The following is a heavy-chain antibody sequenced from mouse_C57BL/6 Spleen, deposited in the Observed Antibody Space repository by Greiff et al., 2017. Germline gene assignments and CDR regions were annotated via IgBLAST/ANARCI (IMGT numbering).Heavy chain of an antibody. V-gene: IGHV1-85*01. Sequence: VQLQQSGPELVKPGASVMLSCKASGYTFTSYDINWVKQRPGQGLEWIGWIYPRDGSTKYNETFKCKATFTVYTSSSTAYMELHSLTSEDSAFYFCARTSFWYFDVWGTGTTVTVSS. CDR1: GYTFTSYD. CDR2: IYPRDGST. J-gene: IGHJ1*03. CDR3: ARTSFWYFDV.